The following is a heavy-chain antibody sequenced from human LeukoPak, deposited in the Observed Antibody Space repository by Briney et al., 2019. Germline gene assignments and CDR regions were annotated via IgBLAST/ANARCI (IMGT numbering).Heavy chain of an antibody. D-gene: IGHD1-1*01. V-gene: IGHV3-33*01. CDR3: ARDLPPYNWKDGQPIDY. Sequence: PGGSLRHSCAASGFTFFSYVIHWVRQAPGKGLEWVAVIWYDGSNKYYADSVKGRFTISRDNSKNTLYLQMNSLRAEDTAVYYCARDLPPYNWKDGQPIDYWGQGTVVTVSS. J-gene: IGHJ4*02. CDR1: GFTFFSYV. CDR2: IWYDGSNK.